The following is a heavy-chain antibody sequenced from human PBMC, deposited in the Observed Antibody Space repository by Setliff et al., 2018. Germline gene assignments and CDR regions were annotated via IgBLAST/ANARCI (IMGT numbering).Heavy chain of an antibody. J-gene: IGHJ6*02. D-gene: IGHD2-2*01. Sequence: GGSLRLSCAASGFTLNTYGISWARQAPGKGLEWISKISGDGRTIYQADSVRGRFTISRDNADNSLYLQMNSLRADDTALYYCARDGVFYAMDVWGQGTTVTVSS. CDR1: GFTLNTYG. CDR3: ARDGVFYAMDV. V-gene: IGHV3-48*04. CDR2: ISGDGRTI.